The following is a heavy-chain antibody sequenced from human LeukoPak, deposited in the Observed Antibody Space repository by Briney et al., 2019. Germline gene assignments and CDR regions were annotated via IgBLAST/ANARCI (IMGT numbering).Heavy chain of an antibody. V-gene: IGHV3-23*01. CDR3: ARTYSSSGEGA. CDR2: IIGIGGST. Sequence: PGGSLRLSCAASGFTFSSYAMSWVRQAPGKGLEWVSAIIGIGGSTYYADSVKGRFTISRVNSKNTLYLQMNSLRAEDTAVYYCARTYSSSGEGAWGQGTLVTVSS. J-gene: IGHJ5*02. D-gene: IGHD6-6*01. CDR1: GFTFSSYA.